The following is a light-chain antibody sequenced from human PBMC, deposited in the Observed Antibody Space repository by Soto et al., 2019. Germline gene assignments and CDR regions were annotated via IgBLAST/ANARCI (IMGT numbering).Light chain of an antibody. J-gene: IGKJ5*01. V-gene: IGKV3-11*01. CDR3: QQRHMWPIT. CDR2: DAY. CDR1: QSFRGL. Sequence: EIVLTQVPATLSLSPGDGATLSCRASQSFRGLLAWYQQKPGQAPRLLIYDAYNRATGIPPRFSGSGSGTDFTLTISSLEPEDSAVYYCQQRHMWPITFGQGTRLEIK.